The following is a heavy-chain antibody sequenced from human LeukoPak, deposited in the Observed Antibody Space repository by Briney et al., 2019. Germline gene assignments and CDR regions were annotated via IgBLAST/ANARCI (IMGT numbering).Heavy chain of an antibody. D-gene: IGHD2-2*01. CDR2: ISGSDGST. V-gene: IGHV3-23*01. CDR3: AREDCTSSSCYGGPDY. CDR1: GVTFSSYA. Sequence: PGGSLRLSCAASGVTFSSYAMSWVRQAPGKGLEWVSSISGSDGSTFYADSVKGRFTISRDNSKNTLYLQMNSLRAEDTAIYYCAREDCTSSSCYGGPDYWGQGTLVTVSS. J-gene: IGHJ4*02.